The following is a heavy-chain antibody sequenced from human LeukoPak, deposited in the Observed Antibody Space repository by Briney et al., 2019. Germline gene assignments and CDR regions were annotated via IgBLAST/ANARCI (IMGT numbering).Heavy chain of an antibody. CDR3: AESTVVRGSFDY. J-gene: IGHJ4*02. V-gene: IGHV1-69*04. CDR1: GGTFSSYA. CDR2: IIPILGIA. Sequence: ASVNVSCKASGGTFSSYAISWVRQAPGQGLEWMGRIIPILGIANYAQKFQGRVTITADKSTSTAYMELSSLRSEDTAVYYCAESTVVRGSFDYWGQGTLVTVSS. D-gene: IGHD4-23*01.